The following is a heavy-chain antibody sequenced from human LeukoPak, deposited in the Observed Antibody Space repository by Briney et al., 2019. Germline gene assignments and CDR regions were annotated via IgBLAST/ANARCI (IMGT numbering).Heavy chain of an antibody. CDR3: AKNVRAVAMVPYFDY. CDR1: GFTFSDYY. CDR2: ISGSGGST. D-gene: IGHD5-18*01. Sequence: HPGGSLRLSCAASGFTFSDYYMSWVRQAPGKGLEWVSAISGSGGSTYYADSVKGRFTISRDNSKNTLYLQMNSLRAEDTAVYYCAKNVRAVAMVPYFDYWGQGTLVTVSS. V-gene: IGHV3-23*01. J-gene: IGHJ4*02.